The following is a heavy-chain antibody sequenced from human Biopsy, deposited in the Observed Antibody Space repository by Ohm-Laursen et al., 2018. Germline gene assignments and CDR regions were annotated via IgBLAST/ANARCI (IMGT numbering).Heavy chain of an antibody. CDR2: IFYRGST. D-gene: IGHD3-22*01. Sequence: GTLSLTWTVSGGSTSNNNYYWGWIRQPPGKGLEWIGSIFYRGSTYYKPSLKSRVNISVDTSKNQFSLKLNSVTAADTAVYYCARDHDTSGYYYVSWGQGTLVTVSS. CDR3: ARDHDTSGYYYVS. J-gene: IGHJ5*02. V-gene: IGHV4-39*01. CDR1: GGSTSNNNYY.